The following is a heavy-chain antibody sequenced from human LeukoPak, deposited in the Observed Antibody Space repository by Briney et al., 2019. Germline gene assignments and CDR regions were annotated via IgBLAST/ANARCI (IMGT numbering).Heavy chain of an antibody. D-gene: IGHD3-10*01. V-gene: IGHV3-23*01. Sequence: GGSLRLSRAASGFTFSSYAMSWVRQAPGKGLEWVSAISGSGGSTYYVDSVKGRFTISRDNSKNTLYLQMNSLRAEDTAVYYCAKGGVRAAGYYGMDVWDKGTTVTVSS. CDR3: AKGGVRAAGYYGMDV. CDR1: GFTFSSYA. J-gene: IGHJ6*04. CDR2: ISGSGGST.